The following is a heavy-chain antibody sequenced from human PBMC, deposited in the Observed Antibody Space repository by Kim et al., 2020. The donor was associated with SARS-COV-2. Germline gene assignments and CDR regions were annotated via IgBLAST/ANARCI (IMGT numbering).Heavy chain of an antibody. CDR3: VRGIAGYSSSWYTQ. J-gene: IGHJ4*02. CDR2: ISDDGTTA. V-gene: IGHV3-74*01. D-gene: IGHD6-13*01. CDR1: EVIFSSYW. Sequence: GGSLRLSCAVSEVIFSSYWMHWVRQSPGKGLEWVSHISDDGTTATYADSVKGRFTISRDNAKNTLFLEMNSLRVDDTALYYCVRGIAGYSSSWYTQWVQGTLVTVSS.